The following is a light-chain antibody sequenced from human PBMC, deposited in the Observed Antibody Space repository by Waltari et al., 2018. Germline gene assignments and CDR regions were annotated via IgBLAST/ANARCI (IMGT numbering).Light chain of an antibody. CDR3: QHYDNHPVA. J-gene: IGKJ2*01. Sequence: DIQMTQSPSTLSASVGDRVSITCRASQSISIWLAWYQQRAGKAPKLLISKSSSLESGVPSRFSGSCSETEFTLTITNLHPDDFATYYCQHYDNHPVAFGQGTKLEIK. CDR2: KSS. V-gene: IGKV1-5*03. CDR1: QSISIW.